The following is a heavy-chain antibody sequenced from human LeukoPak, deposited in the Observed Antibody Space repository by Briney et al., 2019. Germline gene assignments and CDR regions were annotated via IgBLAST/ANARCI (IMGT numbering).Heavy chain of an antibody. D-gene: IGHD2-2*02. CDR3: AIGGDSSTSCYRCFNY. CDR2: MYPGDSDT. CDR1: GYRFTNYW. J-gene: IGHJ4*02. Sequence: GDSLKISCKGSGYRFTNYWIGWVRQMPGKGLKWMGLMYPGDSDTRYSPSFQGQVTISADKSIGTAYLQWSSLKASDTAMYYCAIGGDSSTSCYRCFNYWGQGTLVTVSS. V-gene: IGHV5-51*01.